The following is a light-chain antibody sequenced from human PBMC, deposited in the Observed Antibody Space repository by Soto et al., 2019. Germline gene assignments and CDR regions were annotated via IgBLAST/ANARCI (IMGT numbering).Light chain of an antibody. CDR2: ANS. Sequence: QSVLTQPPSVSGAPGQRVTISCTGSSSNIGAGYDVHWYHQLPAPAPKLLISANSNRPSGVPDRFSGAKAGTSASLAITGVEAEDGGDCYVQCGGSSLSGWVFGGGTQLTGL. V-gene: IGLV1-40*01. CDR3: QCGGSSLSGWV. CDR1: SSNIGAGYD. J-gene: IGLJ3*02.